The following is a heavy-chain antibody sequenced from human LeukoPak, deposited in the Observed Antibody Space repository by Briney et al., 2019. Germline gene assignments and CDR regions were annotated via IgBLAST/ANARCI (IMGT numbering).Heavy chain of an antibody. J-gene: IGHJ4*02. CDR2: ISWNSGSI. CDR1: GFTFDDYA. D-gene: IGHD2-15*01. CDR3: AKDQGGVVAHPFDY. V-gene: IGHV3-9*01. Sequence: PGRSLRLSCAASGFTFDDYAMHWVRQAPGKGLEWVSGISWNSGSIGYADSVKGRFTISRDNAKNSLYLQMNSLRAEDTALYYCAKDQGGVVAHPFDYWGQGTLVTVSS.